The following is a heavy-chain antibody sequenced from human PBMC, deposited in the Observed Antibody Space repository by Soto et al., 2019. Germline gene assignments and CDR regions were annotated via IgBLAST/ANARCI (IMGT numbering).Heavy chain of an antibody. CDR2: ISAYNGNT. V-gene: IGHV1-18*04. CDR1: GYTFTIYG. J-gene: IGHJ5*02. Sequence: ASVKVSCKASGYTFTIYGISCVLRSPGQGLEWMGWISAYNGNTNYAQKLQGRVTMTTDTSTSTAYMELRSLRSDDTAVYYCARVVAVALGWFDPWGQGTLVTVSS. D-gene: IGHD6-19*01. CDR3: ARVVAVALGWFDP.